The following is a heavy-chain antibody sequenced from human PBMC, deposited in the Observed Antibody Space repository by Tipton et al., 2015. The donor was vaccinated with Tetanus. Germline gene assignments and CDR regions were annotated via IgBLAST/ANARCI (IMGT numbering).Heavy chain of an antibody. D-gene: IGHD3-10*01. Sequence: SLRLSCAGSGFTFSGFYMSWIRQAPGRGLEWVAYTSGSGNTILYSDSVKGRFTISRDNAENSLFLQMNSLRAEDTAVYYCARTSGYFRSGAYIDVWGRGSLVTVSS. V-gene: IGHV3-11*01. J-gene: IGHJ2*01. CDR1: GFTFSGFY. CDR2: TSGSGNTI. CDR3: ARTSGYFRSGAYIDV.